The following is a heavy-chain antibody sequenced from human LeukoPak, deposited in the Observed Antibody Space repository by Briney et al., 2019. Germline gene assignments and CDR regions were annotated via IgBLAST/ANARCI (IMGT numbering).Heavy chain of an antibody. CDR1: GFAFRRSA. CDR3: SKEMKPWMHFDY. CDR2: ISHDGSNT. D-gene: IGHD5-12*01. Sequence: GRSLRLSCAASGFAFRRSAVHWVRPPPGKGLEWVAVISHDGSNTHYTDSVKGRFTISRDNSKNTLYLQMNSLRAEDTAAYYCSKEMKPWMHFDYWGQGTLVTVSS. J-gene: IGHJ4*02. V-gene: IGHV3-30*18.